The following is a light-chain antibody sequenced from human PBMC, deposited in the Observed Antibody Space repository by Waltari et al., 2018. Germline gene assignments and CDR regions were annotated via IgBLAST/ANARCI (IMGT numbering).Light chain of an antibody. CDR3: SSYTSRATYV. V-gene: IGLV2-14*03. CDR2: DVS. Sequence: WCQQHPGKAPKLMIYDVSMRPSGVSIRFSGSKSGNTASLTISGLQPDDKADYYCSSYTSRATYVFGTGTKVTVL. J-gene: IGLJ1*01.